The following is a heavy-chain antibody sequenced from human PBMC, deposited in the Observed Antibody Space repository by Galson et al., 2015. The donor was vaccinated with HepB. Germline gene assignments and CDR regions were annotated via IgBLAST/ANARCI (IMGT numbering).Heavy chain of an antibody. V-gene: IGHV1-2*06. J-gene: IGHJ4*02. CDR1: GYTFTGYY. Sequence: SVKVSCKASGYTFTGYYMHWVRQAPGQGLEWMGRINPNSGGTNYAQKFQGRVTMTRDTSISTAYMELSRLRSDDTAVYYCARGNTIFGVVITPLDYWGQGTLVTVSS. D-gene: IGHD3-3*01. CDR3: ARGNTIFGVVITPLDY. CDR2: INPNSGGT.